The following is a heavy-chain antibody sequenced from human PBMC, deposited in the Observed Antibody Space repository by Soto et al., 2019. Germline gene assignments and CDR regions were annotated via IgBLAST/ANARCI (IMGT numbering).Heavy chain of an antibody. Sequence: QVQLQQWGAGLLKPSETLSLTCAVYGWAFSGYYWSWIRQPPGKGLEWIGEINPSGSTSYNPSLTSRVTISVDTSKSQCSLKLRSVTAADTAVYYCASLRIIAAACIISDYWGQGTLVTVSS. CDR1: GWAFSGYY. CDR3: ASLRIIAAACIISDY. D-gene: IGHD6-13*01. V-gene: IGHV4-34*01. J-gene: IGHJ4*02. CDR2: INPSGST.